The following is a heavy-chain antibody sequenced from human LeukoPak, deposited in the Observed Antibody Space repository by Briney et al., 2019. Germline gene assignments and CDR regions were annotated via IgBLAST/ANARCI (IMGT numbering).Heavy chain of an antibody. J-gene: IGHJ5*02. CDR2: ISSSSSTI. D-gene: IGHD1-26*01. V-gene: IGHV3-48*04. CDR3: ARGSGVSPNWFDP. Sequence: PGGSLRLSCAASGFAFSTYSMDWVRQAPGKGLEWVSYISSSSSTIYYADSVKGRFTISRDNAKNSLYLQMNSLRAEDTAVYYCARGSGVSPNWFDPWGQGTLVTVSS. CDR1: GFAFSTYS.